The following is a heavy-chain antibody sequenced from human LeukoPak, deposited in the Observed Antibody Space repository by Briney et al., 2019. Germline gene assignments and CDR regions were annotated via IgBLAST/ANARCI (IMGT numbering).Heavy chain of an antibody. CDR3: ARDLAGSEYY. D-gene: IGHD3-10*01. CDR1: GITLSNYG. J-gene: IGHJ4*02. V-gene: IGHV3-23*01. CDR2: ISGSGGGT. Sequence: PGGSLRLSCAVSGITLSNYGMSWVRQAPGKGLEWVAGISGSGGGTKYADSVKGRFTISRDNPKNTLYLQMNSLRAEDTAVYYCARDLAGSEYYWGQGTLVTVSS.